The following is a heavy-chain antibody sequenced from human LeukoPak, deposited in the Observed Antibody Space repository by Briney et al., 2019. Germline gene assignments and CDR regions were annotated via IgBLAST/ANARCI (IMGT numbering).Heavy chain of an antibody. CDR1: GYSFTSYW. CDR2: IYPGDSDT. CDR3: ARQPWLAPLFSNWFDP. J-gene: IGHJ5*02. Sequence: GESLKISCKGSGYSFTSYWIGWVRQMLGKGLEWMGIIYPGDSDTRYSPSFQGQVTISADKSISTAYLQWSSLKASDTAMYYCARQPWLAPLFSNWFDPWGQGTLVTVSS. D-gene: IGHD6-19*01. V-gene: IGHV5-51*01.